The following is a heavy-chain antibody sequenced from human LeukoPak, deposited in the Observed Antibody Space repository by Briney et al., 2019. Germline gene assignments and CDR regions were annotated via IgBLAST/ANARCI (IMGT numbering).Heavy chain of an antibody. CDR1: GFAFSSYS. J-gene: IGHJ4*02. D-gene: IGHD3-22*01. V-gene: IGHV3-48*02. Sequence: GGSLRLSCAASGFAFSSYSMNWVRQAPGKGLEWVSYISSSSSTIYYADSVKGRFTISRDNAKNSLYLQMNSLRDEDMAVYYCAREFYDSSGYYLFDYWGQGTLVTVSS. CDR3: AREFYDSSGYYLFDY. CDR2: ISSSSSTI.